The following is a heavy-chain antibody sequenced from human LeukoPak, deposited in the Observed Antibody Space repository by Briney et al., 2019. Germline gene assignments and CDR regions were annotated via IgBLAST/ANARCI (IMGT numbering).Heavy chain of an antibody. V-gene: IGHV3-30*02. CDR2: IRYDGSTK. CDR1: AFTFSTYA. Sequence: GGTLRLSCAASAFTFSTYAMAWVRQAPGKGLEWVAFIRYDGSTKYYADSVKGRFTISRDNSKNTLYLQMNSLRAEDTAVYYCAKGSRAAAGEDYYYYYYMDVWGKGTTVTISS. J-gene: IGHJ6*03. CDR3: AKGSRAAAGEDYYYYYYMDV. D-gene: IGHD6-13*01.